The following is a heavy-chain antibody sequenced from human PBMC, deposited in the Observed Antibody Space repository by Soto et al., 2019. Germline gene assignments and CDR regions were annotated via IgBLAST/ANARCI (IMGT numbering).Heavy chain of an antibody. D-gene: IGHD6-19*01. CDR1: GYSCTGYW. CDR2: IYPGDSDT. Sequence: VSVKISYKGSGYSCTGYWIGWVVQIPGKGLEWMGIIYPGDSDTRYSPSFQGQVTISADKSISTAYLQWSSLKASDTAMYYCARQESSGWYSVRPGEVDYWGQGTLVTVSS. J-gene: IGHJ4*02. CDR3: ARQESSGWYSVRPGEVDY. V-gene: IGHV5-51*01.